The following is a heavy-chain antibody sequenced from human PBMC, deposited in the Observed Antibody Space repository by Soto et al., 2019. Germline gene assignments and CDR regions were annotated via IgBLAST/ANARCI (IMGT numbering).Heavy chain of an antibody. D-gene: IGHD2-15*01. CDR2: IDPSDSYT. V-gene: IGHV5-10-1*01. CDR3: ARWGYCSGGSCYGFDP. CDR1: GYSFTSYW. Sequence: EVQLVQSGAEVKKPGESLRISCKGSGYSFTSYWISWVRQMPGKGLEWMGRIDPSDSYTNYSPSFQGHVTISADKSISTAYLQWSSLKAPDTAMYYCARWGYCSGGSCYGFDPWGQGTLVTVSS. J-gene: IGHJ5*02.